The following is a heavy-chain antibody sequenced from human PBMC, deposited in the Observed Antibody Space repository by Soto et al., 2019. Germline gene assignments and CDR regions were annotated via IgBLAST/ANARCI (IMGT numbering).Heavy chain of an antibody. CDR1: GFTFSSYS. D-gene: IGHD3-22*01. V-gene: IGHV3-21*01. J-gene: IGHJ6*02. CDR3: ARVVDYCDPYYYYGMDV. CDR2: ISCSSSYI. Sequence: EVQLVESGGGLVKPGGSLRLSCAASGFTFSSYSTNWVRQAPGKGLEWVSSISCSSSYIYYADSVKGRFTISRDNAKNSLYLQMNSLRAEDTAVYYCARVVDYCDPYYYYGMDVWGQGTTVTVSS.